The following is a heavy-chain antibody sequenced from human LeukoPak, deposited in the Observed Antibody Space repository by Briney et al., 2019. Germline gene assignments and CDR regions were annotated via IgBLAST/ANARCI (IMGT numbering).Heavy chain of an antibody. CDR2: IRSDGNKK. J-gene: IGHJ4*02. CDR1: VFTFSSYG. D-gene: IGHD4-17*01. Sequence: GGSLRLSCAASVFTFSSYGMYWVRQAPGKGLEWVAFIRSDGNKKYYADSVKGRFTISRDNSRNTLYLQMNSLRTEDTAVYYCAKDLNYGELVDSWGKGTLVTVSS. V-gene: IGHV3-30*02. CDR3: AKDLNYGELVDS.